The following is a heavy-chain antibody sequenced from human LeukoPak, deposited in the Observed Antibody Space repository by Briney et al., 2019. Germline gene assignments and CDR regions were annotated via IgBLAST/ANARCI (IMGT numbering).Heavy chain of an antibody. J-gene: IGHJ4*02. V-gene: IGHV3-23*01. Sequence: GGSLRLSCAASGFTVSSNYMSWVRQAPGKGLEWVSAISGSGGSTYYADSVKGRFTISRDNSKNTLYLQMNSLRAEDTAVYYCAKDGIPHLLWFGELVEGLFDYWGQGTLVTVSS. CDR2: ISGSGGST. CDR3: AKDGIPHLLWFGELVEGLFDY. CDR1: GFTVSSNY. D-gene: IGHD3-10*01.